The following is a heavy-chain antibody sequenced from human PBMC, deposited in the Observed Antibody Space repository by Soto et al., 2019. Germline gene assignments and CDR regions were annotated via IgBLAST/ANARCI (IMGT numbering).Heavy chain of an antibody. CDR3: AKPHTATSFLWFGESYYCYCGMEV. Sequence: EVQLLESGGGLVQPGGSLRLSCAASGFTFSSYAMSWVRQAPGKGLEWVSAISGSGGSTYYADSVKGRFTISRDNSKNHLYLQMTSLRAQHTAEYYCAKPHTATSFLWFGESYYCYCGMEVWGQGRTVTVSS. J-gene: IGHJ6*02. CDR1: GFTFSSYA. V-gene: IGHV3-23*01. CDR2: ISGSGGST. D-gene: IGHD3-10*01.